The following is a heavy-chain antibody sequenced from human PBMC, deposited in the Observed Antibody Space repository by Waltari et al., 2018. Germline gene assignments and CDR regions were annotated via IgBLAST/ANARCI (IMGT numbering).Heavy chain of an antibody. Sequence: QLQLQESGPGLVKPSETLSLTCTFSVGSISSRSYYWGWLRQPPGKGLEWIGSIYYSGSTYYNPSLKSRVTISVDTSKNQFSLKLSSVTAADTAVYYCARDRRGLYSRAHGDVWGQGTTVTVSS. J-gene: IGHJ6*02. D-gene: IGHD6-13*01. CDR1: VGSISSRSYY. CDR3: ARDRRGLYSRAHGDV. CDR2: IYYSGST. V-gene: IGHV4-39*07.